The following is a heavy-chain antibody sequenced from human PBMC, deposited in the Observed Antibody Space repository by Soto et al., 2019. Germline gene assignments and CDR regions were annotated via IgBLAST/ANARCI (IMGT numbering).Heavy chain of an antibody. D-gene: IGHD3-10*01. V-gene: IGHV3-11*01. J-gene: IGHJ4*02. CDR2: ISSSGSTI. CDR3: ARDLGPYGSDRYFEY. CDR1: GFTFSDYY. Sequence: GWSLRLSCAASGFTFSDYYMSLIRQAPGKGLEWVSYISSSGSTIYYADSVKGRFTISRDSAKNSLYLQMNSLRAEDTAVYYCARDLGPYGSDRYFEYWGQGTLVTVSS.